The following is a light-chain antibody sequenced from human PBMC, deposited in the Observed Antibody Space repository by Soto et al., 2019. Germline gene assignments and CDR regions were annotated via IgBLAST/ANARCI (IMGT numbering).Light chain of an antibody. CDR3: MQPLEAPGT. Sequence: EIVVTQSPPSLSVTPGEPASISCRSSQSLLHSNGFQSLDWYLQKPGQSPQLLIYVGFNRASGVLDRFSGSGAGTDFTLKISRVEAEDVGIHFCMQPLEAPGTSGQGT. V-gene: IGKV2-28*01. CDR2: VGF. CDR1: QSLLHSNGFQS. J-gene: IGKJ1*01.